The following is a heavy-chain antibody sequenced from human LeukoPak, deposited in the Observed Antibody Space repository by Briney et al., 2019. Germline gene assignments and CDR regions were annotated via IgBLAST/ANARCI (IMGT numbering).Heavy chain of an antibody. CDR1: GGSFSGYY. J-gene: IGHJ4*02. V-gene: IGHV4-34*01. CDR3: ARVPYYDSWPQFDY. Sequence: SETLSLTCAVYGGSFSGYYWSWIRQPPGKGLEWIGEINHSGSTNYNPSLKSRVTISADTSKNQFSLKLSSVTAADTAVYYCARVPYYDSWPQFDYWGQGTLVTVSS. D-gene: IGHD3-22*01. CDR2: INHSGST.